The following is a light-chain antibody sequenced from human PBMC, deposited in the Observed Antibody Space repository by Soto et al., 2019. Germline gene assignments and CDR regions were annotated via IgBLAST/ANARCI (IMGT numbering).Light chain of an antibody. CDR1: GSDIGAYNY. CDR2: GVT. J-gene: IGLJ1*01. CDR3: SSFTTNYFYV. V-gene: IGLV2-14*01. Sequence: QSVLTQPASVSGSPGQSITISCTGTGSDIGAYNYVSWYQQHPGKAPKLIIHGVTHRPSGVSTRFSVSKSAYTASLTISGLQAEDEADYYCSSFTTNYFYVFGPGTKLTVL.